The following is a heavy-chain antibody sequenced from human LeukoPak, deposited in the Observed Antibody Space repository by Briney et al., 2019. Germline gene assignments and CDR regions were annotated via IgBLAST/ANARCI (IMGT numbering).Heavy chain of an antibody. CDR1: GFTLGGYK. J-gene: IGHJ4*02. CDR2: ISLDGSSI. D-gene: IGHD6-19*01. CDR3: TRETGWGPGY. V-gene: IGHV3-74*01. Sequence: GGSLRLSCAASGFTLGGYKMHWIRQAPGKGLAWVARISLDGSSITYADSVKGRFTISRDIAKNTLYLQMDRLRDEDTAVYYCTRETGWGPGYWGQGTLVTVSS.